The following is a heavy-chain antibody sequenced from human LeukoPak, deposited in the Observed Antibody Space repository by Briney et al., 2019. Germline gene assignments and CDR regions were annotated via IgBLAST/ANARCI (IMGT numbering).Heavy chain of an antibody. CDR1: GFTFSSYS. CDR3: ARDHAVAGVFDY. CDR2: ISSSSSYI. Sequence: GGSLRLSCAASGFTFSSYSMNWVRQAPGKGLECVSSISSSSSYIYYADSVKGRFTISRDNAKNSLYLQMNSLRAEDTAVYYCARDHAVAGVFDYWGQGTLVTVSS. J-gene: IGHJ4*02. V-gene: IGHV3-21*01. D-gene: IGHD6-19*01.